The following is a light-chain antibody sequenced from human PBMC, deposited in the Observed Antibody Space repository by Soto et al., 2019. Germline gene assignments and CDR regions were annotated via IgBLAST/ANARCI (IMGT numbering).Light chain of an antibody. CDR2: NVD. CDR3: TSFTSTSPAYV. J-gene: IGLJ1*01. V-gene: IGLV2-14*03. Sequence: QSVLTQVASVSASPGQSITISCTGTSSDVGGHNYVSWYQQHPGNAPKLMIYNVDYRPSGISNRFSGSKSGNTASLTIYGLQAEDEADYYCTSFTSTSPAYVFGTGTKLTVL. CDR1: SSDVGGHNY.